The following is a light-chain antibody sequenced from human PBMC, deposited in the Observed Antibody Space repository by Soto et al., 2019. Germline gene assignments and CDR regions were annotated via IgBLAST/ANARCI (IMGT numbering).Light chain of an antibody. V-gene: IGKV3-15*01. CDR3: QQYSNWPSFT. J-gene: IGKJ2*01. CDR2: GAS. Sequence: EIVMTQSPATLSVSPGERATLSCRASQSVSSNLAWYQQKPGQAPRLLIYGASTRATGIPASFSGSGSGSEFTLTISSLQSEDFAVYYCQQYSNWPSFTFGQGTKVDIK. CDR1: QSVSSN.